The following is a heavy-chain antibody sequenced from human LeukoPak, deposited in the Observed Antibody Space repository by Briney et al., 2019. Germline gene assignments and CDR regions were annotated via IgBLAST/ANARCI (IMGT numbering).Heavy chain of an antibody. J-gene: IGHJ3*01. V-gene: IGHV3-9*01. D-gene: IGHD1-14*01. CDR2: ISWNSGSM. Sequence: GRSLRLSCAASGFTFDDYAMHWVRQAPGKGLERVSGISWNSGSMDYADSVKGRFTISRDNSKNTFFLQMSSLRAEDTALYYRACRSEGFDVWGQGTMVTVSS. CDR3: ACRSEGFDV. CDR1: GFTFDDYA.